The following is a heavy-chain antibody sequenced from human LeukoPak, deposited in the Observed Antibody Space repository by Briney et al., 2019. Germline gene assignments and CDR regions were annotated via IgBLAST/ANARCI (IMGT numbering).Heavy chain of an antibody. CDR3: ARVGPYCSSTSCYSITHSNWFDP. CDR2: IYYSGST. V-gene: IGHV4-61*01. Sequence: SETLSLTCTVSGGSISSSSYYWSWIRQPPGKGLEWIGYIYYSGSTNYNPSLKSRVTISVDTSKNQFSLKLSSVTAADTAVYYCARVGPYCSSTSCYSITHSNWFDPWGQGTLVTVSS. J-gene: IGHJ5*02. CDR1: GGSISSSSYY. D-gene: IGHD2-2*01.